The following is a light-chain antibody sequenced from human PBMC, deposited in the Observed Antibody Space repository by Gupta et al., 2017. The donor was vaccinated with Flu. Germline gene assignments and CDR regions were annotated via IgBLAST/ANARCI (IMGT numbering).Light chain of an antibody. CDR3: CSHAGSSVV. J-gene: IGLJ2*01. Sequence: QSALTQPRSVSGSPGQSVTISCTGTSSDVGGYNYVSWYQQHPGKAPKLMIYDVSKRPSGVPDRFSGSKSGNTASLTISGLQAEDEADYYCCSHAGSSVVFGGGTKLTVL. V-gene: IGLV2-11*01. CDR2: DVS. CDR1: SSDVGGYNY.